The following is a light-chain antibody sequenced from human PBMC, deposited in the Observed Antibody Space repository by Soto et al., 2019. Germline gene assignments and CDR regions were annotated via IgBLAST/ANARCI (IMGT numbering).Light chain of an antibody. Sequence: SYELTQQPSVSVSPGQTASITCSGDKLGDKYACWYQQKPGQSPVLVIYQDSKRPSGIPERFSGSNSGNTATLTISGTQAMDEADYYCQAWDSSTAVFGGGTKLTLL. CDR1: KLGDKY. CDR3: QAWDSSTAV. CDR2: QDS. V-gene: IGLV3-1*01. J-gene: IGLJ2*01.